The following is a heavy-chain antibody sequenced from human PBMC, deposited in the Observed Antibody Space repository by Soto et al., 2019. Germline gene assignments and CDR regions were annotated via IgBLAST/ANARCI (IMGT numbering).Heavy chain of an antibody. V-gene: IGHV4-59*01. CDR3: ARGGSYFGDDAFDI. Sequence: SETLSLTCTVSGGSISSYYWSWIRQPPGKGLEWIGYIYYSGSTNYNPSLKSRVTISVDTSKNQFSLKLSSVTAADTAVYYCARGGSYFGDDAFDIWGQGTMVTVSS. D-gene: IGHD1-26*01. J-gene: IGHJ3*02. CDR2: IYYSGST. CDR1: GGSISSYY.